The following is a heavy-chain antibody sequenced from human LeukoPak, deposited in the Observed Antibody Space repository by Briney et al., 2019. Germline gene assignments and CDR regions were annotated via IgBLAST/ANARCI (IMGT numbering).Heavy chain of an antibody. J-gene: IGHJ4*02. CDR1: GYTFTSYD. V-gene: IGHV1-8*01. CDR2: VNPNSGNT. CDR3: ARSPPAALLYYGSGSTFHY. Sequence: ASVKVSCKASGYTFTSYDINWVRQATGQGLEWMGWVNPNSGNTGYAQKFQGRVTMTRNTSISTAYMELSSLRSEDTAVYYCARSPPAALLYYGSGSTFHYWGQGTLVTVCS. D-gene: IGHD3-10*01.